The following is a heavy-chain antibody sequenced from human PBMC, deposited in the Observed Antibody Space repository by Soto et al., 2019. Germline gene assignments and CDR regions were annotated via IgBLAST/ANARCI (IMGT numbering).Heavy chain of an antibody. D-gene: IGHD3-22*01. CDR1: GFTFSSYA. CDR2: ISYDGSNK. CDR3: ARDAGGSGYCLIDY. V-gene: IGHV3-30-3*01. Sequence: QVQLVESGGGVVQPGRSLRLSCAASGFTFSSYAMHWVRQAPGKGLEWVAVISYDGSNKYYADSVKGRFTISRDNSKNTLYLQMNSLGAEDTAVYYCARDAGGSGYCLIDYWGQGTLVTVSS. J-gene: IGHJ4*02.